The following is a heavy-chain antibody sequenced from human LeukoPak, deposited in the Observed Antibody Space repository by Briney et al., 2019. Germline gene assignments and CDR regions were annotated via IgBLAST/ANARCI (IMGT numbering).Heavy chain of an antibody. Sequence: PGGSLRLSCAASGFTFSSYDMHWVRQATGKGLEWVSAIGTAGDTYHPGSVKGRFTISRGNAKNSLYLQMNSLRAGDTAVYYCTRGSVAGIYYFDYWGQGTLVTVSS. CDR2: IGTAGDT. D-gene: IGHD6-19*01. CDR3: TRGSVAGIYYFDY. J-gene: IGHJ4*02. CDR1: GFTFSSYD. V-gene: IGHV3-13*01.